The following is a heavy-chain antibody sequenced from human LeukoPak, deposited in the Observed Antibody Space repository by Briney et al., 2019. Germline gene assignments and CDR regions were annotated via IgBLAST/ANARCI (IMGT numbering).Heavy chain of an antibody. CDR1: EFTFRNYW. V-gene: IGHV3-7*01. CDR2: INQDGSEK. D-gene: IGHD2-2*01. CDR3: ARGRRVPAAMGNWFDP. J-gene: IGHJ5*02. Sequence: PGGSLRLSCAASEFTFRNYWMSWFRQAPGKGLEWVANINQDGSEKYYVDSVKGRFIISRDNAKNSLYLQMNSLRAEDTAVYYCARGRRVPAAMGNWFDPWGQGTLVTVSS.